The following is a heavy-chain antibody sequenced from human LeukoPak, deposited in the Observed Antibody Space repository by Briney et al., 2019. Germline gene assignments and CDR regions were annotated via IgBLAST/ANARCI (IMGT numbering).Heavy chain of an antibody. Sequence: GGSLRLSCAASGFTFSSYGMHWVRQAPGKGLEWVASISYDGSNEYYGDSVKGRFSVSRDNSKNTLYLHMNSLRAEDTAVYYCAKEREMATRYYFDYWGQGTLVTVSS. CDR2: ISYDGSNE. CDR3: AKEREMATRYYFDY. V-gene: IGHV3-30*18. CDR1: GFTFSSYG. J-gene: IGHJ4*02. D-gene: IGHD5-24*01.